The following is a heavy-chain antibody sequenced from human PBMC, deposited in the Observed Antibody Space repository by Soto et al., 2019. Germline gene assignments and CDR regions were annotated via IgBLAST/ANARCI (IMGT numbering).Heavy chain of an antibody. CDR3: ARSGDYTNYYYYYMDV. CDR1: GDSISNYY. D-gene: IGHD4-17*01. CDR2: IYYSGST. J-gene: IGHJ6*03. Sequence: SSETLSLTCTVSGDSISNYYWSWIRQPPGKGLEWIGYIYYSGSTKYNPSLKSRVTISVATSKNQFSLRLSSVTAADSAVYYCARSGDYTNYYYYYMDVWGKGTTVTVS. V-gene: IGHV4-59*08.